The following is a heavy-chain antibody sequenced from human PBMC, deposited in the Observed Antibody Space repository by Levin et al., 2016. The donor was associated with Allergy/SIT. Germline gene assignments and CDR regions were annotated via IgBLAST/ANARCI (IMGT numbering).Heavy chain of an antibody. Sequence: ASVKVSCKASGYTFTSYYMHWVRQAPGQGLEWMGIINPSGGSTSYAQKFQGRVTMTRDTSTSTVYMELSSLRSEDTAVYYCARGEGEQLVPHWFDPWGQGTLVTVSS. CDR3: ARGEGEQLVPHWFDP. CDR1: GYTFTSYY. D-gene: IGHD6-13*01. J-gene: IGHJ5*02. V-gene: IGHV1-46*01. CDR2: INPSGGST.